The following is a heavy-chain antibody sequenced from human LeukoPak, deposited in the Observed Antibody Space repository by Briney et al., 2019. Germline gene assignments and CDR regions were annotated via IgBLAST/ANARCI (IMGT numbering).Heavy chain of an antibody. Sequence: GGSLRLSCAASGLAFSAYKMHWVRQAPGKGLVWVSRIDRDGSRINYADSVKGRFTISRDNGKNTLFLQMNSLRAEGAAVYYCVRGNDYGGPHYWGQGTLVTVSS. CDR2: IDRDGSRI. V-gene: IGHV3-74*01. D-gene: IGHD4-23*01. CDR1: GLAFSAYK. J-gene: IGHJ4*02. CDR3: VRGNDYGGPHY.